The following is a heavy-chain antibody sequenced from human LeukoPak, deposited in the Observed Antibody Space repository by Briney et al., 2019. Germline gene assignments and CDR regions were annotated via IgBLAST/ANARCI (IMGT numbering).Heavy chain of an antibody. D-gene: IGHD5-12*01. Sequence: GGSLRLSCAASGFTFSSYAMSWVRQAPGKGLEWVSAISGSGGSTYYADSVKGRFTISRDNSKNTLYLQMNSLRAEDTAVYYCARGWGYAPSGRQLDYWGQGTLVTVS. CDR3: ARGWGYAPSGRQLDY. J-gene: IGHJ4*02. CDR1: GFTFSSYA. CDR2: ISGSGGST. V-gene: IGHV3-23*01.